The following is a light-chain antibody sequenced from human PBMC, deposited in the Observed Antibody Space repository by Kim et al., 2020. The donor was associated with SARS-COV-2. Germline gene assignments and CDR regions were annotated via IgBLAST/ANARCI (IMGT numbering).Light chain of an antibody. CDR3: QQYYSYPCT. CDR1: QGISSY. Sequence: AIRMTQSPSSLSASTGDRVTITCRASQGISSYLAWYQQKPGKAPKLLIYAASTLQSGVPSRFSGSGSGTDFTLTISSLQTEDFATYYCQQYYSYPCTFGPGTKVDIK. V-gene: IGKV1-8*01. J-gene: IGKJ3*01. CDR2: AAS.